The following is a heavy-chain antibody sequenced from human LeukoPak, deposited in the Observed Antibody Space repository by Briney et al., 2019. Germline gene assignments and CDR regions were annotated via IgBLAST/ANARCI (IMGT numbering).Heavy chain of an antibody. V-gene: IGHV4-59*01. CDR3: ARARASGSYGYYGMDV. D-gene: IGHD1-26*01. CDR2: IYYSGST. Sequence: PSETLSLTGTVSGGSISSYYWSWIRQPPGKGLEWIGYIYYSGSTNYNPSLKSRVTISVDTSKNQFSLKLSSVTAADTAVYYCARARASGSYGYYGMDVWGQGTTVTVSS. J-gene: IGHJ6*02. CDR1: GGSISSYY.